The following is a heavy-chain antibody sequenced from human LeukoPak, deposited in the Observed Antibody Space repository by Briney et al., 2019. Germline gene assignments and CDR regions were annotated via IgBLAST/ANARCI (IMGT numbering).Heavy chain of an antibody. D-gene: IGHD3-22*01. Sequence: GASVKVSCKASGYTFTSYAMNWVRQAPGQGLEWMGWINTNTGNPTYAQGFTGRFVFSLDPSVSTAYLQISSLKAEDTAVYYCARDLGSLTYYYDSSGGGGFDYWGQGTLVTVSS. CDR3: ARDLGSLTYYYDSSGGGGFDY. J-gene: IGHJ4*02. CDR2: INTNTGNP. V-gene: IGHV7-4-1*02. CDR1: GYTFTSYA.